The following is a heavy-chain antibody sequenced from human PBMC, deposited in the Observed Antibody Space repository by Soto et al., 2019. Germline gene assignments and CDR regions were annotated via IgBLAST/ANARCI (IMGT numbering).Heavy chain of an antibody. D-gene: IGHD6-6*01. CDR3: ATEGPYSSSELL. CDR1: GYTLTELS. J-gene: IGHJ4*02. Sequence: ASVKVSCKVSGYTLTELSMHWVRQAPGKGLEWMGGFDPEDGETIYAQKSQGRVTMTEDTSTDTAYMELSSLRTEDTAVYYCATEGPYSSSELLWGQGTLVTVSS. V-gene: IGHV1-24*01. CDR2: FDPEDGET.